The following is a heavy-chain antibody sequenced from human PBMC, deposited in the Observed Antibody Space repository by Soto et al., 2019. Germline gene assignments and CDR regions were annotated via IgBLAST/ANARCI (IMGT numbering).Heavy chain of an antibody. V-gene: IGHV5-51*01. CDR2: IYPGDYET. CDR3: ARLYGIVGSTSFDY. D-gene: IGHD1-26*01. J-gene: IGHJ4*02. CDR1: GYSFTSKW. Sequence: HGESLKISCKASGYSFTSKWIAWVRQMPGEALEWMGIIYPGDYETRYSPSFQGQVTISADKSITTAYLQWSSLKASDTAIYYCARLYGIVGSTSFDYWGQGTLVTVSS.